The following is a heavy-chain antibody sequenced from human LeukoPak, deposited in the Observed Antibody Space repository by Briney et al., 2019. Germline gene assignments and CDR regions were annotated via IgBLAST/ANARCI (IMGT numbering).Heavy chain of an antibody. CDR3: ARDHGPIYYDSSGLDY. CDR2: IYHSGST. CDR1: GGSVSSSSYY. V-gene: IGHV4-39*07. J-gene: IGHJ4*02. Sequence: SETLSLTCTVSGGSVSSSSYYWGWIRQPPGKGLEWIGSIYHSGSTYYNPSLKIRVTISVDTSKNQFSLKLSSVTAADTAVYYCARDHGPIYYDSSGLDYWGQGTLVTVSS. D-gene: IGHD3-22*01.